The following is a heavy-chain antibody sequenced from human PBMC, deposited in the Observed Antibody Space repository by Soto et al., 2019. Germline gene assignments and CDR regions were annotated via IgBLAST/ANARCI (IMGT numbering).Heavy chain of an antibody. CDR2: IKQAGSER. D-gene: IGHD3-22*01. CDR1: GFSLIPYW. CDR3: ARGGVHYYDNSFDY. J-gene: IGHJ4*02. Sequence: EVRLVESGRGLFQPGGSLRLSCAASGFSLIPYWMSWGRQAPGKGPEWVASIKQAGSERNYVNSVKGRFTISRDNAKNSVYLEMNSLRPEDTAVYYCARGGVHYYDNSFDYWGQGTLVNVSS. V-gene: IGHV3-7*03.